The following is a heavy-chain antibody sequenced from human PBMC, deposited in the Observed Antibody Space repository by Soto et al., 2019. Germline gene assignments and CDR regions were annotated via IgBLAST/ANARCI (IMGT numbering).Heavy chain of an antibody. J-gene: IGHJ5*02. CDR2: INPNRGVT. V-gene: IGHV1-2*02. D-gene: IGHD1-26*01. Sequence: LMQSGAEVKKPGASVKVSCKTSGYTFSEFHLHWVRQTPGQGLEWMGWINPNRGVTQYAAKFQGRVTMTSETSTRVAYMELTRLRSDATAVYYCARDGNYYTSRDGHWFGPWGPGTLGTVSS. CDR3: ARDGNYYTSRDGHWFGP. CDR1: GYTFSEFH.